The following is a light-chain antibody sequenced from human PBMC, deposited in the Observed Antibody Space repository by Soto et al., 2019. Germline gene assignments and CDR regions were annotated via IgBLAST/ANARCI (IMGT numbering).Light chain of an antibody. Sequence: EIVMTQTPLSLSVTPGQPASISCKSSQSLLHRDGRTYLYWYLQKPGQPPQGLIYEVSNRFSGVQDRFTGRGAGTNFTLKMSGVGAEDVGFYTCIQTILPHLFAQGPKLEIK. J-gene: IGKJ2*01. V-gene: IGKV2D-29*01. CDR2: EVS. CDR1: QSLLHRDGRTY. CDR3: IQTILPHL.